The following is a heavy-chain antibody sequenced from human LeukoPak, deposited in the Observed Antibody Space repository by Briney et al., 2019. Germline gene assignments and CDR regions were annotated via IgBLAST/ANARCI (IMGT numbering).Heavy chain of an antibody. D-gene: IGHD3-22*01. Sequence: ASVKVTCKASGYTFTDYYMHWVRQAPGQGLEWMGWINHNRGGTNYAQKFQGRVTITRDTSISTAYIELSRLRSDDTAVYYCARAYDSSCYLFFDYWGQGTLVTVSS. CDR2: INHNRGGT. CDR1: GYTFTDYY. V-gene: IGHV1-2*02. CDR3: ARAYDSSCYLFFDY. J-gene: IGHJ4*02.